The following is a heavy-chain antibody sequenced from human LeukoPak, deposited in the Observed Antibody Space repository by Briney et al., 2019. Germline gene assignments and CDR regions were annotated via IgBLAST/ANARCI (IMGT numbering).Heavy chain of an antibody. J-gene: IGHJ4*02. CDR1: GYTFTSYY. Sequence: EASVTVSCKASGYTFTSYYMHWWRQAPGQGLEGRGIINPSGGSTSYAQKFQGRVTMTRDTSTSTVYMELSSLRSEDTAVYYCARYYYDSSGYYSFDYWGQGTLVTVSS. V-gene: IGHV1-46*01. D-gene: IGHD3-22*01. CDR2: INPSGGST. CDR3: ARYYYDSSGYYSFDY.